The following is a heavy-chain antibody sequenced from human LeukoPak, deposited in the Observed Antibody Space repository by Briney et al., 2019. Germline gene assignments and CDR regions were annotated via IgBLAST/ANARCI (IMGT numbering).Heavy chain of an antibody. D-gene: IGHD3-3*01. CDR1: GFTFSIYT. CDR2: IYSGSGYI. J-gene: IGHJ4*02. Sequence: KPGGSLRLSCAASGFTFSIYTMNWVRQAPGKGLEWVSSIYSGSGYIHYADSVRGRFTISRDNAKNSLYLQMNSLRAEDTAVYYCAKGPGEWFSDYWGQGTLVTVSS. V-gene: IGHV3-21*01. CDR3: AKGPGEWFSDY.